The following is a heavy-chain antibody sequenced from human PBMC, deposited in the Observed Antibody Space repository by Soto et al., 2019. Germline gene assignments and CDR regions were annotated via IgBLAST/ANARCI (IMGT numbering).Heavy chain of an antibody. CDR2: LKSDNGGT. CDR3: ARDLCPLGSGSPCPTFGLDV. CDR1: GYTFTGHY. J-gene: IGHJ6*02. Sequence: QVQLVQSGAEVKLPGASVQVSCEASGYTFTGHYMHWVRQVSGKRLEYLGWLKSDNGGTYYAPKFQGRVTFTRDTSTTTAYMELSGLQSDDTAVYFCARDLCPLGSGSPCPTFGLDVWGQGTTVTVSS. V-gene: IGHV1-2*02. D-gene: IGHD3-10*01.